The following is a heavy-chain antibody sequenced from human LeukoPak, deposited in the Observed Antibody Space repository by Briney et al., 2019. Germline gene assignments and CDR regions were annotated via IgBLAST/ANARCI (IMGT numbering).Heavy chain of an antibody. J-gene: IGHJ4*02. Sequence: GGSLRLSCAASGFTFSSYAMHWVRQAPGKGLEWVAVISYDGSNKYCADSVKGRFTISRDNSKNTLYLQMNSLRAEDTAVYYCASPETPWSSSWAVDYWGQGTLVTVSS. CDR2: ISYDGSNK. CDR3: ASPETPWSSSWAVDY. D-gene: IGHD6-13*01. V-gene: IGHV3-30-3*01. CDR1: GFTFSSYA.